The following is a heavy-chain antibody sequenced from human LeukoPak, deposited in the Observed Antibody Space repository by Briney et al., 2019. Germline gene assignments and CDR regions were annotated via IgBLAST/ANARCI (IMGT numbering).Heavy chain of an antibody. Sequence: GGSLRLSCAVSGFTFSSYAMTWVRQAPGKGLEWVSTISDSGGATYYADSVKGRFTISRDNSKNTLYLQMNTLRAENSAVYYCAKDRYSGTCYLGLFDYWGQGTLFTVSS. D-gene: IGHD1-26*01. CDR2: ISDSGGAT. CDR3: AKDRYSGTCYLGLFDY. CDR1: GFTFSSYA. V-gene: IGHV3-23*01. J-gene: IGHJ4*02.